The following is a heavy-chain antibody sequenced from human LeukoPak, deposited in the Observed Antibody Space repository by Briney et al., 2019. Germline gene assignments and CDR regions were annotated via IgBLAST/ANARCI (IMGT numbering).Heavy chain of an antibody. CDR1: GGSFSGYY. D-gene: IGHD4-17*01. CDR3: AQNWVGELDYGSNLGVQYNVFDP. V-gene: IGHV4-34*01. CDR2: INHSGST. Sequence: SETLSLTCAVYGGSFSGYYWSWIRQPPGKGLEWIGEINHSGSTNYNPSLKSRVTISVDTSKNQFSLKLSSVTAADTAVYYCAQNWVGELDYGSNLGVQYNVFDPWGQGTLVTVSS. J-gene: IGHJ5*02.